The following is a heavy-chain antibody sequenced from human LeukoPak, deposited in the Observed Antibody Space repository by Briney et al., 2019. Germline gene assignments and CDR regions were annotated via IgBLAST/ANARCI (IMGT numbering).Heavy chain of an antibody. J-gene: IGHJ4*02. CDR3: AKGLGKSSGWATLDY. CDR2: IYSGGST. V-gene: IGHV3-66*01. CDR1: GFTFSSYA. D-gene: IGHD6-19*01. Sequence: GGSLRLSCAASGFTFSSYAMSWVRQAPGKGLEWVSVIYSGGSTYYADSVKGRFTISRDNSKNTLYLQMNSLRAEDTAVYYCAKGLGKSSGWATLDYWGQGTLVTVSS.